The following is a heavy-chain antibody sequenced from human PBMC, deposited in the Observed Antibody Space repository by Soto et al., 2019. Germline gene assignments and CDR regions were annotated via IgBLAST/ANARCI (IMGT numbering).Heavy chain of an antibody. V-gene: IGHV1-18*04. J-gene: IGHJ4*02. CDR1: GYTFTSYG. CDR2: IDVNT. Sequence: QVQLVQSGAEVKQPGASVKVSCKGSGYTFTSYGISWVRQAPGQGLEWMGWIDVNTNYAQKFQGRVTMTTDTSTSTAYLELRSLRSDATAVYYCARKSMSYDYSNLRYWGQGTQVTVSS. CDR3: ARKSMSYDYSNLRY. D-gene: IGHD4-4*01.